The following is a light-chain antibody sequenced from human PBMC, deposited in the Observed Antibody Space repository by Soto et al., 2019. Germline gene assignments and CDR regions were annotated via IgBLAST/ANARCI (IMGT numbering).Light chain of an antibody. CDR1: SSDVGSYNL. CDR2: EVS. Sequence: QSALTQPASVSGSPGQSITISCTGTSSDVGSYNLVSWYQQHPGKAPKLMIYEVSKRPSGVSNRFSGSKSGNTASLTISGLQAEDEADYYSCSYAGSSTSLYVFGTGTKVTVL. V-gene: IGLV2-23*02. J-gene: IGLJ1*01. CDR3: CSYAGSSTSLYV.